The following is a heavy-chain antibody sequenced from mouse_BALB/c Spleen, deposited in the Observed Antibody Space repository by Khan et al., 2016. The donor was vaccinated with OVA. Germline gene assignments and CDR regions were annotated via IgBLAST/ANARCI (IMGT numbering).Heavy chain of an antibody. CDR2: IYPGSANT. J-gene: IGHJ4*01. CDR3: EGSTVVTTRDALDY. D-gene: IGHD1-1*01. Sequence: QVQLQQSGPELVKPGASVKISCKASGYTFTDYYINWVKQKPGQGLEWIGWIYPGSANTKYNEKFKGKATLTVDTSSSTAYMQLSSLTSEDTAVXFCEGSTVVTTRDALDYWGQGTSVTVSS. V-gene: IGHV1-84*02. CDR1: GYTFTDYY.